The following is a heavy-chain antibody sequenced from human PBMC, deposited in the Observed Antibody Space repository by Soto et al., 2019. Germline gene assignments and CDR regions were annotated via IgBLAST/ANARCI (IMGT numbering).Heavy chain of an antibody. CDR3: ATTYRYCSGGSLCRLDY. CDR2: FDPEDGET. CDR1: GYTLTKYS. D-gene: IGHD2-15*01. J-gene: IGHJ4*02. Sequence: ASVKVSCKASGYTLTKYSMNWVRQAPGQRLEWMGGFDPEDGETIYAQKFQGRVTITEDTSTDTAYMELSSLRSEDTAVYYCATTYRYCSGGSLCRLDYWGQGTLVTVSS. V-gene: IGHV1-24*01.